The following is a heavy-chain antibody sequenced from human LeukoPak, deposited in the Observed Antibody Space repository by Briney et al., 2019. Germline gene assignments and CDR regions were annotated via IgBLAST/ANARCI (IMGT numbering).Heavy chain of an antibody. D-gene: IGHD3-22*01. J-gene: IGHJ6*02. V-gene: IGHV1-46*01. CDR3: ATYYDSSGYYSYYYYGMDV. CDR2: INPSGGST. CDR1: GYTFTSYY. Sequence: GASVKVSCKASGYTFTSYYMHWVRQAPGQGLEWMGIINPSGGSTSYAQKFQGRVTMTRDTSTSTVYMELSSLRSEDTAVYYCATYYDSSGYYSYYYYGMDVWGQGTTVTVSS.